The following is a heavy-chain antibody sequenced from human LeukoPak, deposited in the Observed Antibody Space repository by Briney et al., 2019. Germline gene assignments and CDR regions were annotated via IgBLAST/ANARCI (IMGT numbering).Heavy chain of an antibody. CDR3: AKGGGNSGVFDY. D-gene: IGHD4-23*01. J-gene: IGHJ4*02. V-gene: IGHV3-23*01. CDR1: GFTFSSYG. CDR2: ISGSGGGT. Sequence: GGSLRLSCAASGFTFSSYGMSWVRQAPGKGLEWVSAISGSGGGTYYADSVKGRFTISRDNSKNMLYLQMNSLRAEDTAVYYCAKGGGNSGVFDYWGQGTLVTVSS.